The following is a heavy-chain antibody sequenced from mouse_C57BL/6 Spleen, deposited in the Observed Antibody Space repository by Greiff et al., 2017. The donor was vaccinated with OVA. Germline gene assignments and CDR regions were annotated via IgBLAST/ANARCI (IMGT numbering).Heavy chain of an antibody. V-gene: IGHV1-82*01. Sequence: VKLQESGPELVKPGASVKISCKASGYAFSSSWMNWVKQRPGKGLEWIGRIYPGDGDTNYNGKFKGKATLTADKSSSTAYMQLSSLTSEDSAVYFCARSRIYYGSSYFAYWGQGTLVTVSA. J-gene: IGHJ3*01. CDR2: IYPGDGDT. D-gene: IGHD1-1*01. CDR1: GYAFSSSW. CDR3: ARSRIYYGSSYFAY.